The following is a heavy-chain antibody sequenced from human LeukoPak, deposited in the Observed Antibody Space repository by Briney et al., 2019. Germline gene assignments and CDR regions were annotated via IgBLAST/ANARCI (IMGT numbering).Heavy chain of an antibody. V-gene: IGHV3-11*01. CDR2: ISSSGSTI. D-gene: IGHD2-2*01. CDR1: VFTFCDYY. J-gene: IGHJ4*02. Sequence: GGSLRLSCAASVFTFCDYYMSWIRRAPGKGLEWVSYISSSGSTIHYADSVKGRFTISRDNAKNSLYLQMNSLRAEDTAVYYCARDLAGYRSTSCYDYWGQGTLVTVSS. CDR3: ARDLAGYRSTSCYDY.